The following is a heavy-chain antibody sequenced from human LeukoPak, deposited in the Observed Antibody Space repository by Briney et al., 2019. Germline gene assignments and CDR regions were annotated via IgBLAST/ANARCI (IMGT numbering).Heavy chain of an antibody. CDR1: GFTFSNYA. V-gene: IGHV3-23*01. Sequence: GGSLRLSCAASGFTFSNYAMSWVRQAPGQGLEWVSSISVRTGQTYYAESVEGRFTISRDDPKNTVYLQMNSLRDEDTAIYYCAKRGGVRGGRGFEDWGQGTLVSVSS. D-gene: IGHD3-10*01. CDR2: ISVRTGQT. CDR3: AKRGGVRGGRGFED. J-gene: IGHJ4*02.